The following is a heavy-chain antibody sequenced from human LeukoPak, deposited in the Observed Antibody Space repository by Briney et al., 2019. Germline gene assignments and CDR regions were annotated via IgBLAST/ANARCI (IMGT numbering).Heavy chain of an antibody. D-gene: IGHD5-18*01. Sequence: GGSLRLSCAASGFTFSSYAMSWVRQAPRKGLEWVSAISGSGGSTYYADSVKGRFTISRDNSKNTLYLQMNTLRPEDTAVYSCAKNGRGYSSDYFDYWGQGTLVTVSS. CDR3: AKNGRGYSSDYFDY. J-gene: IGHJ4*02. CDR2: ISGSGGST. CDR1: GFTFSSYA. V-gene: IGHV3-23*01.